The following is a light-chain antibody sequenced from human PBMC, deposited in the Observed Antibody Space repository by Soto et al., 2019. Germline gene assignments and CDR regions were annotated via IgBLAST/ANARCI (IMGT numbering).Light chain of an antibody. CDR3: QQYNNWLT. Sequence: EIGMTQSPATLSVSPGERATLSCRASESVTSNLAWYPQKPGQAPRLLIYGASTRATGIPARFSGSGSGTEFTLTISSLQSEDFALYYCQQYNNWLTFGGGTKVEIK. J-gene: IGKJ4*01. V-gene: IGKV3-15*01. CDR2: GAS. CDR1: ESVTSN.